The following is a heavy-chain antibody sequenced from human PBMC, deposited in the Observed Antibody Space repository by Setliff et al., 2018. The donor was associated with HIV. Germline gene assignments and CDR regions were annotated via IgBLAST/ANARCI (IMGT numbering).Heavy chain of an antibody. CDR3: VRHVPDYDILTGYFTKHFDS. CDR1: GGSINSHY. D-gene: IGHD3-9*01. Sequence: SETLSLTCTVSGGSINSHYWTWVRQPPGKGLEWIGYMYYFWRTNYNPSLKSRLTISVDTSKNQFSLALPSVTAADTAVYYCVRHVPDYDILTGYFTKHFDSWGQGTLVTVSS. CDR2: MYYFWRT. J-gene: IGHJ4*02. V-gene: IGHV4-59*08.